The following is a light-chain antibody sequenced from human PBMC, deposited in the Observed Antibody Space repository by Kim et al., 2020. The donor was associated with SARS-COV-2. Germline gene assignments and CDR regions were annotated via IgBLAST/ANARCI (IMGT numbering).Light chain of an antibody. V-gene: IGKV3-20*01. J-gene: IGKJ2*01. CDR1: QRVGSNF. Sequence: SPGEGAPASCRAGQRVGSNFLAWYQQKPGQVPRLLIYGASIRATGIPDRFSGSESGTDFTLTISRLEPEDFAVYYCQQYGDSQTFGQGTKLEI. CDR3: QQYGDSQT. CDR2: GAS.